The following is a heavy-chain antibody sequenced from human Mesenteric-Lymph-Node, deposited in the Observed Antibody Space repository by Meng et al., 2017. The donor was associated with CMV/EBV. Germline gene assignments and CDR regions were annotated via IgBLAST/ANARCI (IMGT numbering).Heavy chain of an antibody. J-gene: IGHJ4*02. CDR2: ISWNGDNI. CDR3: ASFDLFDY. V-gene: IGHV3-20*04. CDR1: GITFDDHG. Sequence: SLRVSCAASGITFDDHGMSWVRQAPGKGPEWVSGISWNGDNIGYADAVTGRFTISRDNAKNYLYLQMNSLRVEDTALYYCASFDLFDYWGQGTLVTVSS.